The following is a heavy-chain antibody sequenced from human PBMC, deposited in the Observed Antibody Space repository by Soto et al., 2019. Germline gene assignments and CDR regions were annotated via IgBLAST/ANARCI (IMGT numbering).Heavy chain of an antibody. Sequence: QVQLVESGGGVVQPGRSLRLACAASGFTFTNYGMHWVRQAPGKGLEWVAVIWSDGSNKYYADSVKGRFTISKDNSQNTLYLQMNNRRAEDTAMYYCTRDPYGGSRYYFDSWGQGTLVTVSS. CDR1: GFTFTNYG. D-gene: IGHD1-26*01. V-gene: IGHV3-33*01. CDR3: TRDPYGGSRYYFDS. J-gene: IGHJ4*02. CDR2: IWSDGSNK.